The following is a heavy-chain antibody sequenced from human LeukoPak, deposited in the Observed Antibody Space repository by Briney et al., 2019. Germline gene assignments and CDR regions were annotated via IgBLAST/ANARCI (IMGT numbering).Heavy chain of an antibody. CDR1: GGSFSGYY. Sequence: SETLSLTCAVYGGSFSGYYWSWIRQPPGKGLEWIGEINHSGSTNYNPSLKSRVTISVDTSKNQFSLKLSSVTAADTAVYYCARRPGIIFNGRRPPRLDPCGQGTLVTVSS. V-gene: IGHV4-34*01. CDR2: INHSGST. J-gene: IGHJ5*02. D-gene: IGHD3-3*02. CDR3: ARRPGIIFNGRRPPRLDP.